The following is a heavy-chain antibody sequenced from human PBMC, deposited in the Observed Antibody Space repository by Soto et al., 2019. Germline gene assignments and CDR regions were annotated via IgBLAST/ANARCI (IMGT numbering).Heavy chain of an antibody. D-gene: IGHD6-6*01. V-gene: IGHV5-10-1*01. CDR1: GYSFTSYW. Sequence: GESLKISCKGSGYSFTSYWISWVRQMPGKGLEWMGRIDPSDSYTNYSPSFQGHVTISADKSISTAYLQWSSLKASDTAMYYCARPQYSSSSGPYYYYGMDVWGQGTTVTVS. CDR3: ARPQYSSSSGPYYYYGMDV. J-gene: IGHJ6*02. CDR2: IDPSDSYT.